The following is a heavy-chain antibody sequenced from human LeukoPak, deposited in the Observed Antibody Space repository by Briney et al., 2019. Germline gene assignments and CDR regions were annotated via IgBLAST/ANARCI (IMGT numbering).Heavy chain of an antibody. V-gene: IGHV3-21*01. J-gene: IGHJ3*02. Sequence: GGSLRLSCAASGFTFSSYEMNWVRQAPGKGLEWVSSISSSSSYIYYAESVKGRFTISRDNAKNSLYLQMNSLRAEDTAVYYCARARLTVHAFDIWGQGTMVTASS. CDR2: ISSSSSYI. D-gene: IGHD3-9*01. CDR3: ARARLTVHAFDI. CDR1: GFTFSSYE.